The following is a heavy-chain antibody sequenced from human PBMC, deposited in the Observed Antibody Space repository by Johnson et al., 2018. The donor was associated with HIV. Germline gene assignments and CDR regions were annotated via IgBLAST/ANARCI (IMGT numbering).Heavy chain of an antibody. CDR3: VRDALSPASFL. D-gene: IGHD2/OR15-2a*01. CDR2: ISWNSGSI. V-gene: IGHV3-9*01. CDR1: GFTFDHYA. J-gene: IGHJ2*01. Sequence: VQLVESGGGLVQPGGSLRLSCAASGFTFDHYAMHWVRQAPGKGLEWVSGISWNSGSIGYADSVKGRFTISRDNSKNTLYLQMNSLRAEDTAVYYCVRDALSPASFLW.